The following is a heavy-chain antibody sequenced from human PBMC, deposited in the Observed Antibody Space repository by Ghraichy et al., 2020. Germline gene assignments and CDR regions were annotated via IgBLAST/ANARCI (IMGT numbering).Heavy chain of an antibody. Sequence: SETLSLTCTVSGGSISSSSYYWGWIRQPPGKGLEWIGSIYYSGSTYYNPSLKSRVTISVDTSKNQFSLKLSSVTAADTAVYYCAIGSSSWLQSTGMDVWGQGTTVTVSS. CDR3: AIGSSSWLQSTGMDV. CDR1: GGSISSSSYY. J-gene: IGHJ6*02. D-gene: IGHD6-13*01. CDR2: IYYSGST. V-gene: IGHV4-39*01.